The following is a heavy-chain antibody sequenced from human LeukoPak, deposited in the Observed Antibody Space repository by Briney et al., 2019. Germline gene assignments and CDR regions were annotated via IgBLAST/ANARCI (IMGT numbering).Heavy chain of an antibody. CDR1: GFTVSSNY. CDR2: IYSGGST. V-gene: IGHV3-66*01. J-gene: IGHJ4*02. D-gene: IGHD3-10*01. Sequence: PGGSLRLSCAASGFTVSSNYMSWVRQAPGKGLEWVSVIYSGGSTYYGDSVKGRFTISRDNSKNTVYLEMNSLRVEDTAVYYCARSDIMVRGVIPIFDSWGQGTLVTVSS. CDR3: ARSDIMVRGVIPIFDS.